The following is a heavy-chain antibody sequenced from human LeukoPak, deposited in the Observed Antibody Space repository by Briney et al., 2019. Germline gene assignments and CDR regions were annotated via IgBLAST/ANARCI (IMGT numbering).Heavy chain of an antibody. CDR1: GFTFSSYS. CDR3: ALLELYYYGSGSPHWTPLDY. V-gene: IGHV3-21*01. D-gene: IGHD3-10*01. Sequence: PGGSLRLSCAASGFTFSSYSMNWVRQAPGKGLEWVSSISSSSSYIYYADSVKGRFTISRDNAKNSLYLQMNSLRAEDTAVYYCALLELYYYGSGSPHWTPLDYWGQGTLVTVSS. CDR2: ISSSSSYI. J-gene: IGHJ4*02.